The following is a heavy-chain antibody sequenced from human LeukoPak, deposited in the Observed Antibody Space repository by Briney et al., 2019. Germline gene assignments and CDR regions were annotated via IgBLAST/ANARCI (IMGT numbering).Heavy chain of an antibody. J-gene: IGHJ5*02. CDR1: GFTFDDYA. D-gene: IGHD2-15*01. CDR2: ISWNSGSI. Sequence: GRSLRLSCAASGFTFDDYAMHWVRQAPGKGLEGVPGISWNSGSIGYADSVKGRFTISRDNAKNSLYLQMNSLRAEDTALYYCAGQVVVVAATDWFDPWGQGTLVTVSS. CDR3: AGQVVVVAATDWFDP. V-gene: IGHV3-9*01.